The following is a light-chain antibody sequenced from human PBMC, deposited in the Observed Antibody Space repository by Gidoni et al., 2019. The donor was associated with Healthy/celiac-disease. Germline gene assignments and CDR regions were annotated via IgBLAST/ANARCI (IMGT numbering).Light chain of an antibody. CDR2: DAS. CDR1: QSVSIY. V-gene: IGKV3-11*01. CDR3: QQRSNWIT. J-gene: IGKJ5*01. Sequence: ELVLTQSPATLSLSPGERATLSCRASQSVSIYLAWYQQNPGQAPRLLIYDASNRATGIPARFSGSGSGTDFTLTISSLEPEDFAVYYCQQRSNWITFGQGTRLEIK.